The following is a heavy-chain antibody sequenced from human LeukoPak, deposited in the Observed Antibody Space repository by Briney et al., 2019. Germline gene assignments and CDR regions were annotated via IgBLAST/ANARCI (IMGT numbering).Heavy chain of an antibody. Sequence: GSLRLSCAGSGFTFSTYWMSWVRQAPGKGLEWVANIKQDGSEKYYVGSVKGRFTISRDNAKNSLYLQMNSLRAEDTAVYYCASRAHFWSGPGGWGQGTLVTVSS. J-gene: IGHJ4*02. D-gene: IGHD3-3*02. CDR3: ASRAHFWSGPGG. CDR1: GFTFSTYW. V-gene: IGHV3-7*01. CDR2: IKQDGSEK.